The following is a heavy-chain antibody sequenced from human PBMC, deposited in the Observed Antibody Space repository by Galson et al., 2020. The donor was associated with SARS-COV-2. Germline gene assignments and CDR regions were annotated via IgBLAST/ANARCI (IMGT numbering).Heavy chain of an antibody. CDR1: GFTFSDYY. CDR2: ISSSGSTI. CDR3: ARDLESGSHQAYYYYYGMDV. V-gene: IGHV3-11*01. Sequence: GGSLRLSCAASGFTFSDYYMSWIRQAPGKGLEWVSYISSSGSTIYYADSVKGRFTISRDNAKNSLYLQMNSLRAEDTAVYYCARDLESGSHQAYYYYYGMDVWGQGTTVTVSS. D-gene: IGHD2-15*01. J-gene: IGHJ6*02.